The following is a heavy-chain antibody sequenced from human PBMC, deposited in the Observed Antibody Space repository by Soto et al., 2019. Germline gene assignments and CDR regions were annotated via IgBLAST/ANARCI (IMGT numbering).Heavy chain of an antibody. V-gene: IGHV4-61*01. J-gene: IGHJ4*02. CDR3: ARGGGGGY. CDR2: IYYSGST. Sequence: QVQLQESGPGLVKPSETLSLTCTVSGGSVSSGRYYWSWIRQPPGKGLEWIGYIYYSGSTNNNPPLKSRVTISVDTSKNQFPLKLSSVTAADTAVYYCARGGGGGYWGQGTLVTVSS. D-gene: IGHD3-16*01. CDR1: GGSVSSGRYY.